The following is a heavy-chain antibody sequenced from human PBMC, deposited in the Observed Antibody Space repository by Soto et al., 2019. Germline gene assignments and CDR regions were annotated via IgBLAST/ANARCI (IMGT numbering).Heavy chain of an antibody. CDR3: AKGARGYCSGGSCYSSDY. CDR1: GFTFSSYA. Sequence: EVQLLESGGGLVQPGGSLRLSCAASGFTFSSYAMSWVRQAPGKGLEWVSAISGSGGSTYYADSVKGRFTISRDNSKNTLYLQMNSLRAEDTAVYYCAKGARGYCSGGSCYSSDYWGQGTLVTVSS. CDR2: ISGSGGST. J-gene: IGHJ4*02. D-gene: IGHD2-15*01. V-gene: IGHV3-23*01.